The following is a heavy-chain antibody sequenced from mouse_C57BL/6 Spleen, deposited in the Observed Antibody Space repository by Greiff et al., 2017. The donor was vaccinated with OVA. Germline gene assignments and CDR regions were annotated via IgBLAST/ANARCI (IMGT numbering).Heavy chain of an antibody. Sequence: VQLQQSGAELVRPGPSVKMSCKASGYTFTNYWIGWAKQRPGHGLEWIGDIYPGGGYTNYNEKFKGKATLTADKSSSTAYMQFSSLTSEDSAIYYCARKGDYDGGVYYYAMDYWGQGTSVTVSS. J-gene: IGHJ4*01. CDR1: GYTFTNYW. CDR2: IYPGGGYT. D-gene: IGHD2-4*01. V-gene: IGHV1-63*01. CDR3: ARKGDYDGGVYYYAMDY.